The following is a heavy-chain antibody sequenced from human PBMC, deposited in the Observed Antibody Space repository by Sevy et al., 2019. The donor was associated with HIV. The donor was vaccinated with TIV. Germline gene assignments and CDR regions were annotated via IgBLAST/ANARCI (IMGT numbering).Heavy chain of an antibody. CDR1: GFTFSNYC. J-gene: IGHJ4*02. V-gene: IGHV3-33*01. CDR3: ARGGDFNDRSAKRDFDY. CDR2: IWNDGSNK. D-gene: IGHD3-22*01. Sequence: GGSLRLSCAASGFTFSNYCMHWVRQAPGKGLEWVVVIWNDGSNKYYADSLKGRFTISRDNSKNTLYLQMNSLRVEDTAVYFCARGGDFNDRSAKRDFDYWGQGTLVTVSS.